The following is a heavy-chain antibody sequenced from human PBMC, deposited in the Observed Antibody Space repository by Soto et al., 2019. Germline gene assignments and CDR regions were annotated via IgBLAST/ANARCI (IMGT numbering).Heavy chain of an antibody. J-gene: IGHJ4*02. CDR3: ARSATPKSYFDS. Sequence: ASVKVSCKASGFSFTGYYIHWLRQAPGQGLEWMGWINAHSGGTEYAQKFQGRLTMTRDTSTTTVYMELSSLTSEDTAIYYCARSATPKSYFDSWGQGTLVTVSS. CDR2: INAHSGGT. V-gene: IGHV1-2*02. CDR1: GFSFTGYY. D-gene: IGHD6-25*01.